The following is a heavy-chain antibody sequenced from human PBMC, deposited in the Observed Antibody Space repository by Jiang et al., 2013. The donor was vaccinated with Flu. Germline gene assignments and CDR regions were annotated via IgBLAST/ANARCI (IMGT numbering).Heavy chain of an antibody. CDR1: GGSISSSSYY. J-gene: IGHJ4*02. D-gene: IGHD1-14*01. Sequence: GLVKPSETLSLTCTVSGGSISSSSYYWGWIRQPPGKGLEWIGSIYYSGSTYYNPSLKSRVTISVDTSKNQFSLKLSSVTAADTAVYYCARLVSLSGGWYFDYWGQGTLVTVSS. CDR3: ARLVSLSGGWYFDY. V-gene: IGHV4-39*01. CDR2: IYYSGST.